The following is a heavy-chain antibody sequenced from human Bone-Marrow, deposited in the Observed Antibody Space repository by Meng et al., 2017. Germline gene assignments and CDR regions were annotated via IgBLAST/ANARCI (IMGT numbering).Heavy chain of an antibody. CDR2: INHSGSS. J-gene: IGHJ4*02. CDR1: GGSFSGYY. Sequence: QVQLHQWGAGLLKPSETLSLTCAVSGGSFSGYYWTWIRQPPGKGLEWIGEINHSGSSNYNPSLKSRVTLSADTPERQFSLKLSSVTAADTAVYYCARGRRIVGATFRLFDYWGQGTLVTVSS. D-gene: IGHD1-26*01. V-gene: IGHV4-34*01. CDR3: ARGRRIVGATFRLFDY.